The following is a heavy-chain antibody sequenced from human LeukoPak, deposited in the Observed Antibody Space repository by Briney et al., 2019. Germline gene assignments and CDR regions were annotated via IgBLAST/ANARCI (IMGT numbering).Heavy chain of an antibody. CDR2: IRNKANSYAT. D-gene: IGHD6-6*01. V-gene: IGHV3-73*01. CDR1: GFTFSGSA. CDR3: STSSSDFGY. Sequence: GGSLRLSCAASGFTFSGSAMHWVRQASGKGLEWVGRIRNKANSYATTYAASVKGRFTISRDDSKNTAYLQMNSLKTEDTAVYYCSTSSSDFGYWGQGTLATVSS. J-gene: IGHJ4*02.